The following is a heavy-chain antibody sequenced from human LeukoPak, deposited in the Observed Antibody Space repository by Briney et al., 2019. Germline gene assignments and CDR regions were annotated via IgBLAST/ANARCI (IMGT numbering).Heavy chain of an antibody. J-gene: IGHJ4*02. Sequence: PSQTLSLTCTVSGGSISSGGYYWSWIRQHPGKGLEWIGYIYYSGSTYYNPSLKSRVTISVDTSKNKFSLKLSSVTAADTAVYYCARAVAVATTPFDYWGQGTQVTVSS. CDR2: IYYSGST. CDR3: ARAVAVATTPFDY. CDR1: GGSISSGGYY. V-gene: IGHV4-31*03. D-gene: IGHD5-24*01.